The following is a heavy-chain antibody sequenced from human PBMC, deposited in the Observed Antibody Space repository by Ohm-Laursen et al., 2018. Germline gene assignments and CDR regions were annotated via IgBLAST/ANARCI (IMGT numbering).Heavy chain of an antibody. CDR3: ARENYGDYVDY. Sequence: SETLSLTWTVSGGSISSYYWSWIRQPPGKGLEWIGYIYYSGSTNYNPSLKSRATISVDTSKNQFSLKLSSVTAADTAVYYCARENYGDYVDYWGQGTLVTVSS. CDR2: IYYSGST. V-gene: IGHV4-59*01. CDR1: GGSISSYY. D-gene: IGHD4-17*01. J-gene: IGHJ4*02.